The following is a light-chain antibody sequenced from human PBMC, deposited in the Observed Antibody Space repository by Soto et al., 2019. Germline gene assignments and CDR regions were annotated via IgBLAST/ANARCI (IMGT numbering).Light chain of an antibody. CDR3: SSYAGRTLYV. V-gene: IGLV2-8*01. J-gene: IGLJ1*01. CDR2: EVS. CDR1: SSDVGGYNY. Sequence: HSALTQPPSASGSPGQSVTISCTGTSSDVGGYNYVSWYQQHPGKAPKLLIHEVSKRPSGVTDRFSGSKSGNTASLTVSGLQPEDEADYYCSSYAGRTLYVFGTGSKV.